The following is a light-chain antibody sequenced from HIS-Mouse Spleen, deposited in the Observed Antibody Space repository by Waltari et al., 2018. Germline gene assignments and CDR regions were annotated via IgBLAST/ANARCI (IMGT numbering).Light chain of an antibody. J-gene: IGLJ2*01. Sequence: SYELTQPPSVSVSPGQTARITCSGDALPKKYAYWYQQKSGQAPVLVIYEDSNRPSGIPERFSGSSSATMATLTISGAQVEDEADYYCYSTDSSGNHRVFGGGTKLTVL. V-gene: IGLV3-10*01. CDR2: EDS. CDR3: YSTDSSGNHRV. CDR1: ALPKKY.